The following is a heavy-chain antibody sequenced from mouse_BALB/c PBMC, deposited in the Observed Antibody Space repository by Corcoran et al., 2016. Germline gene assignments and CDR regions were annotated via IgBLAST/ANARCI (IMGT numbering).Heavy chain of an antibody. J-gene: IGHJ2*01. CDR3: AREGLGY. D-gene: IGHD3-3*01. V-gene: IGHV1S136*01. CDR1: GNTFTSYV. CDR2: INPYNDGT. Sequence: EVQLQQSGQELEKPGALVKMSCKASGNTFTSYVMHWVKKKPGKGHEGIGYINPYNDGTKYNEKFKGKATLTSDKSTSTAYMELSSLTSEDSAVYYCAREGLGYWGQGTTLTVSS.